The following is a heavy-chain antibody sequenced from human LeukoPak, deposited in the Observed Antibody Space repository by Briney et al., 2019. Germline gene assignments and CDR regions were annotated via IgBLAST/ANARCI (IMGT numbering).Heavy chain of an antibody. CDR3: AGGYSSGWYVDY. D-gene: IGHD6-19*01. CDR1: GGSISSYY. V-gene: IGHV4-59*12. Sequence: SETLSLTCTVSGGSISSYYWSWIRQPPGKGLEWIGYIYYSGSTNYNPSLKSRVTISVDTSKNQFSLKLSSVTAADTAVYYCAGGYSSGWYVDYWGQGTLVTVSS. CDR2: IYYSGST. J-gene: IGHJ4*02.